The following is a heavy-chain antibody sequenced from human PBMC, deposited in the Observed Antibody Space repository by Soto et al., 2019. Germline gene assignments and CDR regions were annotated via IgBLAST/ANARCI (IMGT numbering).Heavy chain of an antibody. CDR1: GYTFTSYG. J-gene: IGHJ6*02. CDR2: ISAYNGKT. V-gene: IGHV1-18*01. D-gene: IGHD3-16*01. Sequence: QVQLVQSGAEVKKPGASVKVSCKASGYTFTSYGISWVRQAPGQGLEWMGWISAYNGKTNYAQKLQGRGTITTDKSTSRTDMVVGSLGSSDTAVYYCATHFNDDYLGCYDYYYYCMDVWGQGTTVTVSS. CDR3: ATHFNDDYLGCYDYYYYCMDV.